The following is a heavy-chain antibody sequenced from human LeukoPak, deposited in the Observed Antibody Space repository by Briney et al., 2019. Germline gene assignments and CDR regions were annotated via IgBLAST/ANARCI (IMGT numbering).Heavy chain of an antibody. CDR2: ISWNSGSI. D-gene: IGHD6-13*01. CDR3: AKDGEQQLHNAFDI. V-gene: IGHV3-9*01. CDR1: GFTLSDHY. J-gene: IGHJ3*02. Sequence: PGGSLRLSCAASGFTLSDHYVHWVRQAPGKGLEWVSGISWNSGSIGYADSVKGRFTISRDNAKNSLYLQMNSLRAEDTALYYCAKDGEQQLHNAFDIWGQGTMVTVSS.